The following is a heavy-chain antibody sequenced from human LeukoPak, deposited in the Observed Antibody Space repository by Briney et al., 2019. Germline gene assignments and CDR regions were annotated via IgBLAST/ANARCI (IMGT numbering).Heavy chain of an antibody. D-gene: IGHD4-17*01. Sequence: KPSETLSLTCAVYGGSFSDYYWSWIRQPPGKGLEWIGEVNHSGSTNYNPSLKSRVTISVDSSKNQFSLKLSSVTAADTAIYYCARQMTTLTTGRTFDIWGQGTMVTVSS. V-gene: IGHV4-34*01. CDR2: VNHSGST. J-gene: IGHJ3*02. CDR1: GGSFSDYY. CDR3: ARQMTTLTTGRTFDI.